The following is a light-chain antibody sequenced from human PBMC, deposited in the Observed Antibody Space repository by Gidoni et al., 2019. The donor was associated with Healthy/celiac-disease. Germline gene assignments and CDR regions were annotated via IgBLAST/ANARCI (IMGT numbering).Light chain of an antibody. CDR3: QQYNNWPPLT. V-gene: IGKV3-15*01. CDR2: GEA. Sequence: EIVMTQSPATLSVSPGERATLSCRASQSVSSNLAWYQQKPGQAPRLLIYGEATRATGIPARFSGSGSGTEFNLTISSLQSEDFEVYYCQQYNNWPPLTFGGGTKVEIK. CDR1: QSVSSN. J-gene: IGKJ4*01.